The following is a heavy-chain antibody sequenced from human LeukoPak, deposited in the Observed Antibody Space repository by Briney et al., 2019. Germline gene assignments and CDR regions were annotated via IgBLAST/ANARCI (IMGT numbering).Heavy chain of an antibody. D-gene: IGHD6-19*01. CDR1: GFTFSSYS. CDR3: ARDRVAVAGTWYFDL. J-gene: IGHJ2*01. CDR2: ISTSSSII. Sequence: GGSLRLSCAASGFTFSSYSMNWVRQAPGKGLEWVSYISTSSSIIYYADSVKGRFTSSRDNAKNSLYLQMNSLRDEDTAVYYCARDRVAVAGTWYFDLWGQGTLVTVSS. V-gene: IGHV3-48*02.